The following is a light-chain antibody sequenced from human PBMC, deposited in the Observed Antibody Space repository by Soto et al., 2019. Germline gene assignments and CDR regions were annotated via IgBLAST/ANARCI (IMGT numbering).Light chain of an antibody. J-gene: IGKJ1*01. CDR1: HSISSY. CDR2: AAS. V-gene: IGKV1-39*01. Sequence: IHFTQSPSSLSAPVGDRVTITCRASHSISSYLNWYQQKPGKAPKLLIYAASSLQSGVPSRFSGSGSGTDFTLSISSLQPEDFATYYCQQYNSYPWTFGQGTKVDI. CDR3: QQYNSYPWT.